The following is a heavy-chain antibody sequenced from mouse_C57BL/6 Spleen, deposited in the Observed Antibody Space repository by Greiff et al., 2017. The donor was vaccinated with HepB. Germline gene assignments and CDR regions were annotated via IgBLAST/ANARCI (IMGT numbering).Heavy chain of an antibody. J-gene: IGHJ4*01. CDR1: GYSITSGYY. CDR2: ISYDGSN. V-gene: IGHV3-6*01. D-gene: IGHD2-12*01. CDR3: ATDSFYAIDY. Sequence: EVKLQESGPGLVKPSQSLSLTCSVTGYSITSGYYWNWIRQFPGNKLEWMGYISYDGSNNYNPSLKNRISITRDTSKNQFFLKLNSVTTEDTATYYCATDSFYAIDYWGQGTSVTVSS.